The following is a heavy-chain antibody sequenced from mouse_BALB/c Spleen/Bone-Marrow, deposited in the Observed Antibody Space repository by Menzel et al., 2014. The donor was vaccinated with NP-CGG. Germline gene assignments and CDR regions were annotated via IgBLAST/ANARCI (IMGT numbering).Heavy chain of an antibody. D-gene: IGHD2-14*01. J-gene: IGHJ3*01. V-gene: IGHV5-9-3*01. CDR1: GFTFSSYA. CDR3: ASNGRNVGYDSFVY. Sequence: DVQLVESGGGLVKPGGSLKLSCAASGFTFSSYAMSWVRQTPEKRLEWVATISSGGSYTYYPDSVKGRFTISRDNAKNTRYLQMSSLRSEDTDMYFCASNGRNVGYDSFVYCDEATLTDVSA. CDR2: ISSGGSYT.